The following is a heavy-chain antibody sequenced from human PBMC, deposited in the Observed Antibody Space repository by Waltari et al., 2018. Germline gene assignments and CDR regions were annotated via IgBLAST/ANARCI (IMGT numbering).Heavy chain of an antibody. D-gene: IGHD2-15*01. CDR1: GFSLSDYW. CDR3: ARQGGWTFDI. V-gene: IGHV3-7*01. Sequence: EVQMVESGGGLVQPGGSLRLSCVGSGFSLSDYWMSWVRQAPGRGLEGLGNIKGDGTETSYVDAVKGRFIISRDNASNTLFLQMNNLGAGDTAVFYCARQGGWTFDIWGQGTVVTVSS. CDR2: IKGDGTET. J-gene: IGHJ3*02.